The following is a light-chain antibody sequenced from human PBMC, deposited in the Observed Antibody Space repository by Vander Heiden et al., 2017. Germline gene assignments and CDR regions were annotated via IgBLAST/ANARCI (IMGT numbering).Light chain of an antibody. CDR1: QGISSY. J-gene: IGKJ4*01. Sequence: IRMTQSPSSFSASTGDRVTITCRASQGISSYLAWYQQKPGKAPKLLIYAASTLQSGVLSRFSGSGSGTDFTLTISCLQSEDFATYYCQQYYSYPLTFGGGTKVEIK. CDR3: QQYYSYPLT. CDR2: AAS. V-gene: IGKV1-8*01.